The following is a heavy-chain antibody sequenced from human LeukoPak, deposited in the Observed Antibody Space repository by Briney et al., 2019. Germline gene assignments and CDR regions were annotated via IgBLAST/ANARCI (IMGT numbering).Heavy chain of an antibody. D-gene: IGHD6-6*01. J-gene: IGHJ3*02. V-gene: IGHV3-33*01. CDR2: IWYDGSSK. Sequence: GFLRLSCAASGFTFSSYGMHWVRQAPGKGLEWVAVIWYDGSSKYYADSVKGRFTISRDYSKNTLYLQMDSLRAEDTAVYYCGRSSADNAFDIWGQGTLVTVSS. CDR1: GFTFSSYG. CDR3: GRSSADNAFDI.